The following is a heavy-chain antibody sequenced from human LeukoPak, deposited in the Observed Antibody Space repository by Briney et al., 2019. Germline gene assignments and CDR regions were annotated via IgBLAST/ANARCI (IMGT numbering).Heavy chain of an antibody. D-gene: IGHD4-17*01. CDR2: IYYSGST. V-gene: IGHV4-59*12. CDR3: ARGLFLAVTTFYFVY. Sequence: PSETLSLTCTVSGGSISSYYWSWLRQPPGKGLEWIGYIYYSGSTNYNPSLKSRVTISVDTSKNQFSLKLSSVTAADTAVYYCARGLFLAVTTFYFVYWGQGTLVTVSS. J-gene: IGHJ4*02. CDR1: GGSISSYY.